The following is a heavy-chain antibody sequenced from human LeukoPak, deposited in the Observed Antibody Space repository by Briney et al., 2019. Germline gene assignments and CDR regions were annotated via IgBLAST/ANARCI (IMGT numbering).Heavy chain of an antibody. CDR3: ARDRYYTSGYSYGGYFYYMDV. CDR2: ITDRSNKI. Sequence: PGGSLRLSCAASGLNFSSYSMNWVRQATGKGVEWVSYITDRSNKIYYTDYVKGRFTISRDNVKNSLYLQLNSLRAEDTAVYYCARDRYYTSGYSYGGYFYYMDVWGKGTTVTVSS. CDR1: GLNFSSYS. V-gene: IGHV3-48*01. D-gene: IGHD3-22*01. J-gene: IGHJ6*03.